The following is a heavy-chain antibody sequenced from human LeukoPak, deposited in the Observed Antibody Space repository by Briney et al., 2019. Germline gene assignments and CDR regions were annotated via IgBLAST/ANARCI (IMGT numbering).Heavy chain of an antibody. CDR2: ISSSSSYI. V-gene: IGHV3-21*01. D-gene: IGHD5-12*01. CDR3: AREGGGYDLYYFDD. J-gene: IGHJ4*02. Sequence: GGSLRLSCAASGFTFSSYSMNWVRQAPGKGLEWVSSISSSSSYIYYADSVKGRFTISRDNAKNSLYLQMNSLRAEDTAVYYCAREGGGYDLYYFDDWGQGTLVTVSS. CDR1: GFTFSSYS.